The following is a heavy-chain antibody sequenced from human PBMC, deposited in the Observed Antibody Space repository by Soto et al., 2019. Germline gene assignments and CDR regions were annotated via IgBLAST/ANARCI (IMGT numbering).Heavy chain of an antibody. V-gene: IGHV3-23*01. CDR2: ISSGGGRP. CDR3: AKSRIEQWFGEDDY. D-gene: IGHD3-10*01. CDR1: GFSYSNYA. Sequence: EVQLLESGGGLVQPGGSLRLSCAASGFSYSNYAMSWVRQAPGKGLEWVSAISSGGGRPYYADYVKGRFTITRDNSNNTQYLQMSSHRAEDTAVYYSAKSRIEQWFGEDDYWGQGTLVTVSS. J-gene: IGHJ4*02.